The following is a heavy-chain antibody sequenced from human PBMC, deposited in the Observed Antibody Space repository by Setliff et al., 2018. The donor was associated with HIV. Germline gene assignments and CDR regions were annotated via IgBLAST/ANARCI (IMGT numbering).Heavy chain of an antibody. CDR3: AGSAYRASRDS. CDR1: GFTFSSYG. V-gene: IGHV3-30*03. J-gene: IGHJ4*02. CDR2: ISYDGSKK. Sequence: GGSLRLSCAASGFTFSSYGMHWVRQAPGKGLEWVSLISYDGSKKYYADSVKGRFSISRDNPKNTVYLQMNSLRPEDTALYYCAGSAYRASRDSWGQGTLVTVSS. D-gene: IGHD2-21*01.